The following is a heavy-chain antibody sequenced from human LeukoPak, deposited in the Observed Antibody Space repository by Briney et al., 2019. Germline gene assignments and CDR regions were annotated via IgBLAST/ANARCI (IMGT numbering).Heavy chain of an antibody. Sequence: SETLSLTCAVYGGSFSGYYWSWIRQPPGKGLEWIGEINHSGSTNYNPSLKSRVTISVDTSKNQFSLKLSSVTAADTAVYYCARDRGYYGSGSPKYYYYYMDVWGKGTTVTISS. V-gene: IGHV4-34*01. CDR3: ARDRGYYGSGSPKYYYYYMDV. D-gene: IGHD3-10*01. J-gene: IGHJ6*03. CDR2: INHSGST. CDR1: GGSFSGYY.